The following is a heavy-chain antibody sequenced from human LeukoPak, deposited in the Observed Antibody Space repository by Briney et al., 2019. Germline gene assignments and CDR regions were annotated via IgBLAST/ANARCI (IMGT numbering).Heavy chain of an antibody. CDR2: ITTYTGDT. J-gene: IGHJ6*02. CDR1: GYSFINYG. V-gene: IGHV1-18*01. CDR3: ARDVEIVSYYGMDV. Sequence: APVKLSCKPSGYSFINYGINTVRQAAGQGREWMGWITTYTGDTNYAQKFQSRVTMTTDASTSTVYMELRSLRSDDTAVYYCARDVEIVSYYGMDVWGQGTTVTVSS. D-gene: IGHD2-21*01.